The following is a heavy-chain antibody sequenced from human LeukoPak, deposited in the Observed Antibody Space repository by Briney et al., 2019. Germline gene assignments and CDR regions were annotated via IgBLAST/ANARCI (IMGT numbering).Heavy chain of an antibody. CDR3: ARAWSGYFPFDY. Sequence: SETLSLTCTVSGYSISSGCYWGWIRRPPGKGLEWIGSIYHSGSTYYNPSLKSRVTISVDTSKNQFSLKLSSVTAADTAVYYCARAWSGYFPFDYWGQGTLVPVSS. D-gene: IGHD3-3*01. J-gene: IGHJ4*02. V-gene: IGHV4-38-2*02. CDR1: GYSISSGCY. CDR2: IYHSGST.